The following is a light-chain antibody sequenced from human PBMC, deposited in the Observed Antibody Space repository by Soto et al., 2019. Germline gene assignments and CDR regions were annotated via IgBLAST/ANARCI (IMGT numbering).Light chain of an antibody. J-gene: IGKJ1*01. CDR3: QQRSNWPRT. Sequence: EIVLTQSPATLSLSPGERATLSCRASQSVSSYLAWYQQKPGQAPRLLIYDASNRATGIPARFSGSGSGTGFTPTISSLEPEDFAVYYCQQRSNWPRTFGQGTKVDIK. CDR2: DAS. CDR1: QSVSSY. V-gene: IGKV3-11*01.